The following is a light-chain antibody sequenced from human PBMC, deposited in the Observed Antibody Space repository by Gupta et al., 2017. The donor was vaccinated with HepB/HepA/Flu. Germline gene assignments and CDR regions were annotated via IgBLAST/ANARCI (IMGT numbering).Light chain of an antibody. CDR1: QIISSW. Sequence: DIHMSKYPANLSASVGDRVTITCRASQIISSWVAWYQQNPGKAPKLLIYKASSLESGVPSRFSGSGSATEFTLTISSLHPDDGATYYCQRYNSYSTFGQGTRLEIK. V-gene: IGKV1-5*03. CDR2: KAS. CDR3: QRYNSYST. J-gene: IGKJ5*01.